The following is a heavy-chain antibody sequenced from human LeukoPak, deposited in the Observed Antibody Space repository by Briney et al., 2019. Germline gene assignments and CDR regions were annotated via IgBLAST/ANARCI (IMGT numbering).Heavy chain of an antibody. J-gene: IGHJ4*02. D-gene: IGHD6-19*01. CDR1: GFTVSSNY. V-gene: IGHV3-66*02. CDR2: IYSGGST. Sequence: HPGGSLRLSCAAPGFTVSSNYMSWVRQAPGKGLEWVSVIYSGGSTYYADSVKGRFTISRDNSKNTLYLQMNSLRAEDTAVYYCARALYSSGWYPFDYWGQGTLVTVSS. CDR3: ARALYSSGWYPFDY.